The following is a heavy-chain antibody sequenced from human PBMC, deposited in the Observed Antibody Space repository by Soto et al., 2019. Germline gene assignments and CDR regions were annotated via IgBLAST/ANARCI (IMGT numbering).Heavy chain of an antibody. D-gene: IGHD4-17*01. CDR3: ARDLYDYGDYGTYWYFDL. Sequence: EVQLVESGGGLVQPGESLRLSCAASGFTFSSYSMNWVRQAPGKGLEWVSYISSSSSTIYYADSVKGRFTISRDNAKNSLYLQMNSLRAEDTAVYYCARDLYDYGDYGTYWYFDLWGRGTLVTVSS. CDR2: ISSSSSTI. CDR1: GFTFSSYS. J-gene: IGHJ2*01. V-gene: IGHV3-48*01.